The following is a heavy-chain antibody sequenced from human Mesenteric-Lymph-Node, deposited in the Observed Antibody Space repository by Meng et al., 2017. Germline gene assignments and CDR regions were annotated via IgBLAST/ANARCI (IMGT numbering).Heavy chain of an antibody. CDR1: GYIFTGYY. CDR2: IDPNSGGT. CDR3: ARDRSDNCFDP. V-gene: IGHV1-2*06. J-gene: IGHJ5*02. Sequence: QVQLMQSGAEVKEPGASVKFSCKASGYIFTGYYIHWVRQAPGQGLEWMGRIDPNSGGTDYAQKFQGRVTLTTDTSINTAYMDLSSLRFDDTAFYYCARDRSDNCFDPWGQGTLVTVSS.